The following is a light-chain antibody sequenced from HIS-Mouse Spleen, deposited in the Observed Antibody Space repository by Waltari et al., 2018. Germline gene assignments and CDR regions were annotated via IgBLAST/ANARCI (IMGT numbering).Light chain of an antibody. CDR3: CSYAGSSTLGV. V-gene: IGLV2-23*01. J-gene: IGLJ3*02. CDR2: EGS. Sequence: QSALTQPASVSGSPGQSLTISCTGTSSDVGSSNLFSWYQQHPGKAPILMIYEGSKRPSGVSNRFSGSKSGNTASLTISGLQAEDEADYYCCSYAGSSTLGVFGGGTKLTVL. CDR1: SSDVGSSNL.